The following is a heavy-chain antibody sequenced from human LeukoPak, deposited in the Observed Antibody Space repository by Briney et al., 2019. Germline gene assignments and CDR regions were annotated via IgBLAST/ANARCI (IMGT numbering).Heavy chain of an antibody. V-gene: IGHV4-59*01. CDR1: GGSISNYF. CDR2: IYYSGGT. Sequence: PSETLSLTCTVSGGSISNYFWSWIRQPPGKGLEWIGYIYYSGGTNYNPSLKSRVTISVDTSKNQFSLKLSSVTAADTAVYYCARPSRSVSTAGAFDIWGQGTTVTLSS. CDR3: ARPSRSVSTAGAFDI. J-gene: IGHJ3*02. D-gene: IGHD5/OR15-5a*01.